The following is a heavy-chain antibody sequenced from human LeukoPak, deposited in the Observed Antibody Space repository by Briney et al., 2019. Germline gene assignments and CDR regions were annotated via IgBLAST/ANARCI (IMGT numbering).Heavy chain of an antibody. CDR3: ATAVVDGSGSYHGPDY. CDR1: GYTLTELS. Sequence: ASVKVSCKVSGYTLTELSMHWVRQAPGKGLEWMGGFDPEDGETIYAQKFQGRVTMTEDTSTDTAYMELSSLRSEDTAVYYCATAVVDGSGSYHGPDYWGQGTLVTVSS. J-gene: IGHJ4*02. V-gene: IGHV1-24*01. D-gene: IGHD3-10*01. CDR2: FDPEDGET.